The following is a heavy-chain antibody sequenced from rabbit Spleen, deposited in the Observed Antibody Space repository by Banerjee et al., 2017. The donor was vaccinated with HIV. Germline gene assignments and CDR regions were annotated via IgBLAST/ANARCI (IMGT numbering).Heavy chain of an antibody. CDR1: GFSFSDRDV. Sequence: QEQLEESGGGLVKPEGSLTLTCKASGFSFSDRDVMCWVRQAPGKGLEWIACINTATGKAVYASWAKGRFTISKTSSTTATLQMTRLTVADTAAYFCARGEHFSVGFSAFAIYLDWWGQGTLVTVS. CDR2: INTATGKA. J-gene: IGHJ3*01. CDR3: ARGEHFSVGFSAFAIYLDW. V-gene: IGHV1S45*01. D-gene: IGHD6-1*01.